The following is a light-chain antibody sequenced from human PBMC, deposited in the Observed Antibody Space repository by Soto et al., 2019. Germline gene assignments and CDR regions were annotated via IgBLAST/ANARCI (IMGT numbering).Light chain of an antibody. CDR1: SRDVGSYNL. J-gene: IGLJ1*01. Sequence: QSALTQPASVSGSPGQSITISCTGTSRDVGSYNLVSWYQQHPGNAPKLIIYEGTKRPSGVSYRFSGSKSGNTASLTISGLQEEDEDDYHCCSFAGSNTYVFGTGTKLTVL. V-gene: IGLV2-23*01. CDR3: CSFAGSNTYV. CDR2: EGT.